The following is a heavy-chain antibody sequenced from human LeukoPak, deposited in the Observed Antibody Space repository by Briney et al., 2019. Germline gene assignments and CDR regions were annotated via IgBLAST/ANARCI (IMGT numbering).Heavy chain of an antibody. CDR3: ARDQLSEYYYDSSGYQDY. V-gene: IGHV3-30*04. D-gene: IGHD3-22*01. J-gene: IGHJ4*02. Sequence: GGFLRLSCAASGFTFSSYAMHWVRQAPGKGLEWVAVISYDGSNKYYADSVKGRFTISRDNSKNTLYLQMNSLRAEDTAVYYCARDQLSEYYYDSSGYQDYWGQGTLVTVSS. CDR1: GFTFSSYA. CDR2: ISYDGSNK.